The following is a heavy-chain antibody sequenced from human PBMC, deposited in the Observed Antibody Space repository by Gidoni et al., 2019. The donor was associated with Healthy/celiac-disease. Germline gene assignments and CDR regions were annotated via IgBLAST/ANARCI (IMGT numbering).Heavy chain of an antibody. CDR3: ARHPQQLVAFDI. D-gene: IGHD6-13*01. J-gene: IGHJ3*02. V-gene: IGHV4-39*01. CDR1: GGSISSSSYY. Sequence: QLQLPESGPGLVKPSETLSLTCTVPGGSISSSSYYWGWIRQPPGKGLAWIGGIDYSGSTYYNPSLKSRVTISVDTSKNQFSLKLSSVTAADTAVYYCARHPQQLVAFDIWGQGTMVTVSS. CDR2: IDYSGST.